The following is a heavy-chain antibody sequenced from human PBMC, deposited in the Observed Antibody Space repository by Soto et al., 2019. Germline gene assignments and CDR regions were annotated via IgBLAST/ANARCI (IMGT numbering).Heavy chain of an antibody. V-gene: IGHV4-31*03. CDR2: IYYSGST. Sequence: QVQLQESGPGLVKPSQTLSLTCTVSGGSISSGGYYWSWIRQHPGKGLEWIGYIYYSGSTYYNPSLKSRVTLSVDPSKNQCSLNLSSVTAADTAVYYCACLGAGGTFDYWGQGTLVTVSS. J-gene: IGHJ4*02. CDR3: ACLGAGGTFDY. D-gene: IGHD3-16*01. CDR1: GGSISSGGYY.